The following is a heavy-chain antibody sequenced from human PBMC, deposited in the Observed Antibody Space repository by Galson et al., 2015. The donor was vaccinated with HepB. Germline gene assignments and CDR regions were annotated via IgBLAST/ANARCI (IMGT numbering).Heavy chain of an antibody. CDR3: ASQYSSSWYSYYGMDV. V-gene: IGHV3-48*02. CDR2: ISSSSSTI. Sequence: SLRLSCAASGFTFSSYSMNWVRQAPGKGLEWVSYISSSSSTIYYADSVKGRFTISRDNAKNSLYLQMNSLRDEDTAVYYCASQYSSSWYSYYGMDVWGQGTTVTVSS. J-gene: IGHJ6*02. D-gene: IGHD6-13*01. CDR1: GFTFSSYS.